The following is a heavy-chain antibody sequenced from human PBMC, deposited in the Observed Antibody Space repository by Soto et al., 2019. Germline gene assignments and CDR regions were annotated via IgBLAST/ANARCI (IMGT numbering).Heavy chain of an antibody. V-gene: IGHV2-70*12. D-gene: IGHD2-2*02. J-gene: IGHJ5*02. CDR1: GFSLSTSGMS. Sequence: SGPTLVNPTPTLTLTCTFSGFSLSTSGMSVSWIRQPPGKALEWLAYIDWDDDKFYSTSLKTRLTISKDTSKNQVVLTLTNMDPVDTATYYCAHRRCSSTSCYNGYNWFDPWGQGTLVTVSS. CDR2: IDWDDDK. CDR3: AHRRCSSTSCYNGYNWFDP.